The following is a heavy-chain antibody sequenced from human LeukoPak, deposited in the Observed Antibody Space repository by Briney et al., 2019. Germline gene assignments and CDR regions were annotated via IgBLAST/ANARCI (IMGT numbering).Heavy chain of an antibody. Sequence: SETLSLTCAVYGGSFSGYYWSWIRQPPGKGLEWIGEINHSGSTNYNPSLKSRVTTSVDTSKNQFSLKLSSVTAADTAVYYCAREVAGIEAYGMDVWGLGTTVTVSS. V-gene: IGHV4-34*01. CDR1: GGSFSGYY. CDR2: INHSGST. D-gene: IGHD6-19*01. J-gene: IGHJ6*02. CDR3: AREVAGIEAYGMDV.